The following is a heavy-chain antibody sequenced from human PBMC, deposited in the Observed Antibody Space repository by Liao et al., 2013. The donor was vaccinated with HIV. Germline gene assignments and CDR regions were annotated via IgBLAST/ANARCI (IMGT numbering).Heavy chain of an antibody. J-gene: IGHJ3*02. V-gene: IGHV4-34*01. CDR1: GGSFSGYY. Sequence: QVQLQQWGAGLLKPSETLSLTCAVYGGSFSGYYWSWIRQPPGKGLEWIGEINHSGSTNYNPSLKSRVTMSVDTSKNQVSLKLNSVTAADTAVYYCAKLGILDWPFDAFDIWGQGTQVTVSS. D-gene: IGHD3/OR15-3a*01. CDR2: INHSGST. CDR3: AKLGILDWPFDAFDI.